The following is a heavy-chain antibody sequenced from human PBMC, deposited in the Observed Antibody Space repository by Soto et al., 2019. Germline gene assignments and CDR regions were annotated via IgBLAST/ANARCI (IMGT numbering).Heavy chain of an antibody. D-gene: IGHD6-19*01. CDR1: GFNFSSFG. Sequence: QVQLVESGGGVVQPGSSLRLSCAASGFNFSSFGMHWVRQAPGKGLEWVALMSYDGSSKYYQDSLKGRFTISRDKSKNTLCLQMSSLRVEDTAVYYCAKDRGWSSADLEYWGQGTLVTVSS. V-gene: IGHV3-30*18. J-gene: IGHJ4*02. CDR3: AKDRGWSSADLEY. CDR2: MSYDGSSK.